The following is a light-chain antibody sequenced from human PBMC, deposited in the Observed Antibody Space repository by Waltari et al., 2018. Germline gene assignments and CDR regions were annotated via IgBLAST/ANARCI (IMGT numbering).Light chain of an antibody. J-gene: IGLJ3*02. CDR1: SGHSTNV. V-gene: IGLV4-69*01. CDR3: QTGGHGTWV. CDR2: VNSDGSH. Sequence: QLVLTQSPSASASLGASVKLTYTLSSGHSTNVIAWLQKRPERCPRYLMKVNSDGSHNKGDEIPDRFSGSSSGAEHYLTISSLQSEDEADYYCQTGGHGTWVFGGGTKLTVL.